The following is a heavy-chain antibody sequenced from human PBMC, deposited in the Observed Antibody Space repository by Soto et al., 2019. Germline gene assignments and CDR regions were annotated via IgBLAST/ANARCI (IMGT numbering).Heavy chain of an antibody. CDR3: ARDRIFGHWFDP. CDR1: GYTFTSYG. D-gene: IGHD3-3*02. CDR2: ISAYNGNT. Sequence: ASVKVSCKASGYTFTSYGISWVRQAPGQGLEWMGWISAYNGNTNYAQKLQGRVTMTTDTSTSTAYVELRSLRSDDTAVYYCARDRIFGHWFDPWGQGTLVTVSS. J-gene: IGHJ5*02. V-gene: IGHV1-18*04.